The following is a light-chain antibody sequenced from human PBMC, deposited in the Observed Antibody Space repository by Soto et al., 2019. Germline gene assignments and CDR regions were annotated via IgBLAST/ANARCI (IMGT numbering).Light chain of an antibody. CDR3: QQSYSGPWT. J-gene: IGKJ1*01. V-gene: IGKV1-39*01. Sequence: DIQMTHSPSSLSAFARDRVTITCRAGQSIGTSLNWYQQKVGKAPKLLIYITSNLQSGVPSRFSGSGSGTHFTLTINSLQPEDLATYYCQQSYSGPWTFGQGTKVDIX. CDR1: QSIGTS. CDR2: ITS.